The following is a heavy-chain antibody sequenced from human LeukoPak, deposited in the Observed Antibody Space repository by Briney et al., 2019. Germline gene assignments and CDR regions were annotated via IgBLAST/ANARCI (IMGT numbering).Heavy chain of an antibody. CDR3: ARDSKVAAAGTCFDY. CDR2: IYYSGST. Sequence: KASETLSLTCTVSGGSISSGGYYWSWIRQHPGKGLEWIGYIYYSGSTYYNPSLKSRVTISVDTSKNQFSLKLSSVTAADTAVYYCARDSKVAAAGTCFDYWGQGTLVTVSS. D-gene: IGHD6-13*01. CDR1: GGSISSGGYY. J-gene: IGHJ4*02. V-gene: IGHV4-31*03.